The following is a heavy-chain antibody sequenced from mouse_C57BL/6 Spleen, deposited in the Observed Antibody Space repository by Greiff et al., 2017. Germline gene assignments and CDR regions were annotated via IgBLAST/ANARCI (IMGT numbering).Heavy chain of an antibody. Sequence: EVKLMESGPGLVKPSQSLSLTCSVTGYSITSGYYWNWIRQFPGNKLEWMGYISYDGSNNYNPSLKNRISITRDTSKNQFFLKLNSVTTEDTATYYCARDTRITTVVAHFDVWGTGTTVTVSS. CDR2: ISYDGSN. CDR3: ARDTRITTVVAHFDV. V-gene: IGHV3-6*01. CDR1: GYSITSGYY. J-gene: IGHJ1*03. D-gene: IGHD1-1*01.